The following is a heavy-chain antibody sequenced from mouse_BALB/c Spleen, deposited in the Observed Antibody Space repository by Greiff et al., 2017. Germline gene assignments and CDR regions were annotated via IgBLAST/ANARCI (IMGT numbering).Heavy chain of an antibody. V-gene: IGHV6-6*02. CDR2: IRLKSNNYAT. D-gene: IGHD6-5*01. J-gene: IGHJ4*01. Sequence: EVMLVESGGGLVQPGGSMKLSCVASGFTFSNYWMNWVRQSPEKGLEWVAEIRLKSNNYATHYAESVKGRFTISRDESKSSVYLQMNNLKAEDTGIYYCTAYDYGAMDYWGQGTSVTVSS. CDR1: GFTFSNYW. CDR3: TAYDYGAMDY.